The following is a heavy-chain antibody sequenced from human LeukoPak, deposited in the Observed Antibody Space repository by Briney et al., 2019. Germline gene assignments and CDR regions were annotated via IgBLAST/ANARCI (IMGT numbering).Heavy chain of an antibody. D-gene: IGHD3-3*01. CDR2: IYYSGST. CDR1: GGSISSYY. Sequence: SETLSLTCTVSGGSISSYYWSWIRQPPGKGLEWIGYIYYSGSTNYNPSLKSRVTISVDTSKNQFSLKLSSVTAADTAVYYCARDPTIFSYFDYWGQGTLVTVSS. V-gene: IGHV4-59*01. J-gene: IGHJ4*02. CDR3: ARDPTIFSYFDY.